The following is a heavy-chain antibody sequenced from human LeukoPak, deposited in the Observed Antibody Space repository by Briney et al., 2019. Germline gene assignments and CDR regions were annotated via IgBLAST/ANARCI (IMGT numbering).Heavy chain of an antibody. D-gene: IGHD5-12*01. CDR3: ARGGGSYPYYFDY. V-gene: IGHV3-21*01. J-gene: IGHJ4*02. Sequence: AGSLRLSWVGSAVIFSSFGINWVRQAPGKGLEWVSSINSGSDHIYYSDSVKGRITISRDNAKKSLYLQMNSLRAEDTAVYYCARGGGSYPYYFDYWGQGTPVTVSS. CDR2: INSGSDHI. CDR1: AVIFSSFG.